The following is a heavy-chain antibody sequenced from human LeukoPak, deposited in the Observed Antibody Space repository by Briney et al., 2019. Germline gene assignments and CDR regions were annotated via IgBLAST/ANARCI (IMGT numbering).Heavy chain of an antibody. J-gene: IGHJ6*03. D-gene: IGHD3-10*01. V-gene: IGHV1-18*01. Sequence: ASVKVSCKASGYTFTSYGISWVRQAPGQGLEWMGWISAYNGNTNYAQKLQGRVTMTTDTSTSTAYMELRSLRSDDTAVYYCARDGEPKLLWFGEENYYMDVWGKGTTVTISS. CDR2: ISAYNGNT. CDR1: GYTFTSYG. CDR3: ARDGEPKLLWFGEENYYMDV.